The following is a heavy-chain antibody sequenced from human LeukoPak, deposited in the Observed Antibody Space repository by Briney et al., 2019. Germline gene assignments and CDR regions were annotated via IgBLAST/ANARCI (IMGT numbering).Heavy chain of an antibody. D-gene: IGHD3-10*01. CDR1: GYTFTSYT. Sequence: ASVKVSCKASGYTFTSYTMHWVSQAPGQRLEWMGWINAGNGNTKYSQKFQGRVTITRDTSANTAYMELSSLRSEDTAVYYCASLLVGSGNLWGGVYWGQGTLVTVSS. J-gene: IGHJ4*02. V-gene: IGHV1-3*01. CDR2: INAGNGNT. CDR3: ASLLVGSGNLWGGVY.